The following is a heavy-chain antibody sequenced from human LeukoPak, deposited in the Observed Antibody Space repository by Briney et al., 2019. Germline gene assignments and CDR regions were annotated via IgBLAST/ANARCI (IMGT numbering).Heavy chain of an antibody. V-gene: IGHV1-8*01. CDR1: GYTFTSED. CDR3: ARVNYYDSSGYYASNDAFDI. D-gene: IGHD3-22*01. CDR2: MNPKSGNT. J-gene: IGHJ3*02. Sequence: ASVKVSCKASGYTFTSEDINWVRQATGQGLEWMGLMNPKSGNTAYAQQFQGRVTFTRDTSLSTAYMEVNSLRSEDTAVYYCARVNYYDSSGYYASNDAFDIWGQGTMVTVSS.